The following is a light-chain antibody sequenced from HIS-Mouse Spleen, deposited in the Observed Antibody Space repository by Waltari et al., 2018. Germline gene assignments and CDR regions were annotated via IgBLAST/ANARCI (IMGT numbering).Light chain of an antibody. V-gene: IGKV1-8*01. CDR1: QGISSY. Sequence: TGDRVTITCRASQGISSYLAWYQQKPGKAPKLLIYAASTLQSGVPSRLSGSGSGTDFTLTISCLQSEDLATYYCQQYYSYPFTFSPGTKVD. CDR3: QQYYSYPFT. CDR2: AAS. J-gene: IGKJ3*01.